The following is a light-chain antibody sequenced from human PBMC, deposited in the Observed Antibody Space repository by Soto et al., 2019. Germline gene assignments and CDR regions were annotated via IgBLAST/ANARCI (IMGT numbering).Light chain of an antibody. J-gene: IGLJ3*02. CDR3: AAWDDSVNGPV. Sequence: QSVLTQPPSASGTPGQRVTISCSGSGSNIGRNIVNWYQQVPGTAPKLLIYGNNQRPSGVPDRFSGSKSGTSASLAISGLQSEDEDDYYCAAWDDSVNGPVFGGGTKLTVL. CDR1: GSNIGRNI. CDR2: GNN. V-gene: IGLV1-44*01.